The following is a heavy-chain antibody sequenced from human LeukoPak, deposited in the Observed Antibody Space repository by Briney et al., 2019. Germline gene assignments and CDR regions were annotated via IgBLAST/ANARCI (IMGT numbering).Heavy chain of an antibody. CDR3: ARHSSVAGESFDY. D-gene: IGHD6-19*01. CDR1: GGSFSGYY. CDR2: INHSGST. V-gene: IGHV4-34*01. J-gene: IGHJ4*02. Sequence: SSETLSLTCAVYGGSFSGYYWSWIRQPPGKGLEWIGEINHSGSTNYNPSLKSRVTISVDTSKNQFSLKLSSVTAADTAVYCCARHSSVAGESFDYWGQGTLVTVSS.